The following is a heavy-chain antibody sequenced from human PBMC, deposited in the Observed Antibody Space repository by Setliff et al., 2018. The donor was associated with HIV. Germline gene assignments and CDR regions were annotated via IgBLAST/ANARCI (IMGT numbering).Heavy chain of an antibody. CDR1: GYTFTSYA. Sequence: GASVKVSCKASGYTFTSYAMNWVRQAPGQGLEWMGWINTNTGNPTYAQGFTGRFVFSLDTSVSTAYLQISSLKAEDTAVYYCARVSSGYDPYYYDSSGHDDWGQGTLVTVSS. CDR2: INTNTGNP. CDR3: ARVSSGYDPYYYDSSGHDD. J-gene: IGHJ4*02. D-gene: IGHD3-22*01. V-gene: IGHV7-4-1*02.